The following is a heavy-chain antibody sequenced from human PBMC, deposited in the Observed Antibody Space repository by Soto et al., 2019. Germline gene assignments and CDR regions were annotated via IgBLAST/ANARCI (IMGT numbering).Heavy chain of an antibody. V-gene: IGHV1-8*01. CDR3: ARRGGYGSWGKDAFDI. CDR1: GYTFTTYD. J-gene: IGHJ3*02. CDR2: MNPNSGNT. Sequence: QVQLVQSGAEVKKPGASVKVSCKASGYTFTTYDINWVRQATGQGLEWMGWMNPNSGNTGYAQKFQDRVAITGIPSIDTAYLELGTLRSEDTAGYFWARRGGYGSWGKDAFDIWGQGTMVTVSS. D-gene: IGHD3-10*01.